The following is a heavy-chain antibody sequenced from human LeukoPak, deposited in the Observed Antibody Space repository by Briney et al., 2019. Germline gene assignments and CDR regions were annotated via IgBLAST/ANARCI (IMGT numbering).Heavy chain of an antibody. D-gene: IGHD6-19*01. J-gene: IGHJ4*02. CDR2: IYSGGGT. CDR3: AKGDGWSLYYFDY. Sequence: GGSLRLSCAASGFTASSNYMSWVRQAPGMGLEWVSLIYSGGGTYYADSVKGRFTISRANSKNTLYLQMNSLRAEDTAVYYCAKGDGWSLYYFDYWGQGTLVTVSS. V-gene: IGHV3-66*01. CDR1: GFTASSNY.